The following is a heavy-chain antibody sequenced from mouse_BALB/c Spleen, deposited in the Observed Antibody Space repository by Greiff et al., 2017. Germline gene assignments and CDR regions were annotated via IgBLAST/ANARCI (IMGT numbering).Heavy chain of an antibody. CDR3: ARLTAGFAY. CDR1: GYAFSSSW. J-gene: IGHJ3*01. V-gene: IGHV1-82*01. Sequence: QVQLKESGPELVKPGASVKISCKASGYAFSSSWMNWVKQRPGQGLEWIGRIYPGDGDTNYNGKFKGKATLTADKSSSTAYMQLSSLTSVDSAVYFCARLTAGFAYWGQGTLVTVSA. CDR2: IYPGDGDT. D-gene: IGHD1-2*01.